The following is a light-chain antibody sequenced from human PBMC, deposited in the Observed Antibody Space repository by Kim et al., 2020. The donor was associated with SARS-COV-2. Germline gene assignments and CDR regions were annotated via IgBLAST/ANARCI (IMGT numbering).Light chain of an antibody. V-gene: IGKV3-15*01. CDR1: QSVSTN. CDR3: QQYLNWSPLT. Sequence: SLGERATLSCTASQSVSTNLALYQQNPGQAPRLLIYGASTRATGIPTRFSGSGSGTEFTLTISSLQSEDFAVYYCQQYLNWSPLTFGQGTRLEIK. J-gene: IGKJ5*01. CDR2: GAS.